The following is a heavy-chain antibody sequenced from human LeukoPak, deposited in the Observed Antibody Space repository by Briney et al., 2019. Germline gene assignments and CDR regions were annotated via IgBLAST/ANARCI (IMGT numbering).Heavy chain of an antibody. CDR2: IRYDGSNK. V-gene: IGHV3-30*02. J-gene: IGHJ6*03. Sequence: GGSLRLSCAASGFTFSSYGMHWVRQAPGKGLEWVAFIRYDGSNKYYADSVKGRFTISRDNSKNTLYLQMNSLRAEDTAVYYCAKDPPVDCSSTSCYYYYYMDVWGKGTTVTVSS. CDR3: AKDPPVDCSSTSCYYYYYMDV. CDR1: GFTFSSYG. D-gene: IGHD2-2*01.